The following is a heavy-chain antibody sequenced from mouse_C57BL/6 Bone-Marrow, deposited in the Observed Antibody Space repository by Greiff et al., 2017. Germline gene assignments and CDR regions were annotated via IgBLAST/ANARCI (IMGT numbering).Heavy chain of an antibody. CDR3: AREGYYSNYVFDY. CDR1: GISITTGNYR. CDR2: IYYSGTI. Sequence: EVHLVESVPGLVKPSQTVFLTCTVTGISITTGNYRWSWIRQFPGNKLEWIGYIYYSGTITYNPSLTSRTTITRDTPKNQFFLEMNSLTAEDTATYYCAREGYYSNYVFDYWGQGTTLTVSS. D-gene: IGHD2-5*01. J-gene: IGHJ2*01. V-gene: IGHV3-5*01.